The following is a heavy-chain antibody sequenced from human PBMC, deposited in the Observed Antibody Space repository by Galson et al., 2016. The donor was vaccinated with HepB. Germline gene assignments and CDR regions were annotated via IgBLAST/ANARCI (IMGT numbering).Heavy chain of an antibody. CDR3: ASTVTPFDF. CDR2: ISSSTGYT. Sequence: SLRLSCAASGFTFSSYGMHWVRQAPGKGLEWISYISSSTGYTSYADSVKGRFTISRDNARNSVYLQMNGLRVDDTAVYYCASTVTPFDFWGQGTLVTVSS. CDR1: GFTFSSYG. V-gene: IGHV3-21*05. J-gene: IGHJ4*02. D-gene: IGHD4-17*01.